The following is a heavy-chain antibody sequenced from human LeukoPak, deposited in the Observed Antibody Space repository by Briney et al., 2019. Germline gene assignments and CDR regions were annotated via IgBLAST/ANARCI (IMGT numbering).Heavy chain of an antibody. CDR2: INPNRGDT. J-gene: IGHJ4*02. CDR1: GYTFTGYY. V-gene: IGHV1-2*02. Sequence: ASVRVSCKASGYTFTGYYMQWVRQAPGQGVEWMGWINPNRGDTNYAQNFQGRVTMTRDTSISTLYMELSRLRYDDTAVYYCARGLLWCGELGYWGQGTLVTVSS. D-gene: IGHD3-10*01. CDR3: ARGLLWCGELGY.